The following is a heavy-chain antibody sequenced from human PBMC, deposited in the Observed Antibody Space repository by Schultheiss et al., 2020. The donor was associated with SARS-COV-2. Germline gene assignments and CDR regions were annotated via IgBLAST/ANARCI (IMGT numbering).Heavy chain of an antibody. Sequence: SETLSLTCTVSGGSISSYYWSWIRQPPGKGLEWIGYIYYSGSTNYNPSLKSRVTISVDTSKNQFSLKLSSVTAADTAVYYCARAPYCSGGSCYDEGGMDVWGQGTTVTVSS. D-gene: IGHD2-15*01. V-gene: IGHV4-59*01. CDR2: IYYSGST. CDR1: GGSISSYY. J-gene: IGHJ6*02. CDR3: ARAPYCSGGSCYDEGGMDV.